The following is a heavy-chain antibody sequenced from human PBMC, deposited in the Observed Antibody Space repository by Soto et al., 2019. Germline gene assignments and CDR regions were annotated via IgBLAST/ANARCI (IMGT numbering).Heavy chain of an antibody. CDR3: AKASVPYNVTGHNWFYP. Sequence: PGGSLRLSCAASGFTFDDYAMHWVRQAPGKGLEWVSGISWNSGSIGYADSVKGRFTISRDNAKNSLYLQMNSLRAEDTALYYCAKASVPYNVTGHNWFYPRAQRTPVTVSS. CDR1: GFTFDDYA. V-gene: IGHV3-9*01. CDR2: ISWNSGSI. J-gene: IGHJ5*01. D-gene: IGHD3-9*01.